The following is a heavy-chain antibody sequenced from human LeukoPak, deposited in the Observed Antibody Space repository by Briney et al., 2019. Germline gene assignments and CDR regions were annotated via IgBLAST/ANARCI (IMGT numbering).Heavy chain of an antibody. CDR2: VDKRGST. CDR1: GGSIRNYY. V-gene: IGHV4-59*08. D-gene: IGHD2-2*01. Sequence: SETLSLTCSVSGGSIRNYYLSWIRQSPGKGLEWIGNVDKRGSTNYNPSFKSRVIVSSDTSRNEFSLKLNSVTAADTAIYYCARGGYSCYGCHDWFDPWGQGTRVTVSS. J-gene: IGHJ5*02. CDR3: ARGGYSCYGCHDWFDP.